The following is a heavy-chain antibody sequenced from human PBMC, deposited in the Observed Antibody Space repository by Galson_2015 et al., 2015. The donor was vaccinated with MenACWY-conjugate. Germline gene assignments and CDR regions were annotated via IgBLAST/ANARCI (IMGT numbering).Heavy chain of an antibody. CDR3: ARGTVNALGTKYYGMDV. CDR1: GFIFSNSW. Sequence: SLRLSCAASGFIFSNSWMDWVRQAPGKGLEWVGNIKQDGSERYYVESVKGRSIISRDNAKNSLYLHMNSLRAEDTAIYYCARGTVNALGTKYYGMDVWGQGTTVTVSS. CDR2: IKQDGSER. V-gene: IGHV3-7*03. D-gene: IGHD4-17*01. J-gene: IGHJ6*02.